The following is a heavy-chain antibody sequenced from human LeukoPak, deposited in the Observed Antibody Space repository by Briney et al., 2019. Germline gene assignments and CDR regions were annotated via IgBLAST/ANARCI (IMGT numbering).Heavy chain of an antibody. J-gene: IGHJ4*02. Sequence: GGSLRLSCEASGFTFINYAMNWVRQAPEKGVEWVSTVSGPGTTTYYADSVKGRFTVSRDNSKNTVFLQMDSLRAEDTAVYYCASRRSGNYFATFDYWGQGILVTVSS. V-gene: IGHV3-23*01. D-gene: IGHD3-22*01. CDR3: ASRRSGNYFATFDY. CDR2: VSGPGTTT. CDR1: GFTFINYA.